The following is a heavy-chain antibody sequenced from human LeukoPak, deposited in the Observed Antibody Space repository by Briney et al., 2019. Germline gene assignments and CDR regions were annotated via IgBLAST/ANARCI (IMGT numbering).Heavy chain of an antibody. J-gene: IGHJ3*02. CDR1: GFTFSSYA. Sequence: GGSLRLSCAASGFTFSSYAMSWFRQAPGKGLEWVSAISGNGGSTYYADSVKGRFTISRDNSKNTLYLQMNSLRAEDTAVYYCAKGSTPPDYDFWSGPNDAFDIWGQGTMVTVSS. CDR2: ISGNGGST. V-gene: IGHV3-23*01. D-gene: IGHD3-3*01. CDR3: AKGSTPPDYDFWSGPNDAFDI.